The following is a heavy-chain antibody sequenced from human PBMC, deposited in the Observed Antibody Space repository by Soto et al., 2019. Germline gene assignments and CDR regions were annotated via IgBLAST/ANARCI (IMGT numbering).Heavy chain of an antibody. CDR2: VYYRGRS. CDR1: GGSVSNSNYY. D-gene: IGHD2-8*01. J-gene: IGHJ4*02. Sequence: SDTLSLTCTVSGGSVSNSNYYWGWILQSRGKGLEWIGSVYYRGRSYSKSSVKSRVTISVDTSKNQFSLNLNSVTASDTAVYYCVSQRTSVLTQAYFDYWGPGALVTVSS. CDR3: VSQRTSVLTQAYFDY. V-gene: IGHV4-39*01.